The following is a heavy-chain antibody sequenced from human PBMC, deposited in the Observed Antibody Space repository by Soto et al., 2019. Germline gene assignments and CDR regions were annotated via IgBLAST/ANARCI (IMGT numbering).Heavy chain of an antibody. V-gene: IGHV3-30*18. CDR3: AEERSFYSGYDY. Sequence: PGGSLRLSCAASEFTFSSLGMHWVRQAPGKGLEWVAVASPDGAVNFYADAVKGRFTISRDNSKNTLFLQMESLRVEDSALYYCAEERSFYSGYDYWGPGTLVTAPQ. D-gene: IGHD5-12*01. J-gene: IGHJ4*02. CDR2: ASPDGAVN. CDR1: EFTFSSLG.